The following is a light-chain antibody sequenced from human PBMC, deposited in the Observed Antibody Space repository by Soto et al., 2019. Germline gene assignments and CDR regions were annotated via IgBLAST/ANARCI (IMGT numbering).Light chain of an antibody. CDR3: QQMGT. CDR2: GAS. Sequence: IVLTQSPGTLSLSPGEGATLSCRASQSVNNNYLAWYQQKPGQAPRLLFYGASNRATGIPDRFSGSGSGTDFTLTISRLEPEDFAVYYCQQMGTFGQGTKVEIK. CDR1: QSVNNNY. J-gene: IGKJ1*01. V-gene: IGKV3-20*01.